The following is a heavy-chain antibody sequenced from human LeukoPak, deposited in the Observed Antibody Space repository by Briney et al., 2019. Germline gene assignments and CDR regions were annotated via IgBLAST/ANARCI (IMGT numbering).Heavy chain of an antibody. CDR3: AKGCSSTSCYNPYYYYYMDV. CDR1: GFTFSNYA. CDR2: ISGSGGST. J-gene: IGHJ6*03. V-gene: IGHV3-23*01. Sequence: GGSLRLSCAASGFTFSNYAMSWVRQAPGKGLEWVSVISGSGGSTFYADSVKGRFTISRDNSKNTLYLQMNSLRAEDTAVYYCAKGCSSTSCYNPYYYYYMDVWGKGTTVTVSS. D-gene: IGHD2-2*02.